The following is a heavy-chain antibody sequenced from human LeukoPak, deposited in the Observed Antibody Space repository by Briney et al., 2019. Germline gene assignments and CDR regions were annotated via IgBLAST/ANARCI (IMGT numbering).Heavy chain of an antibody. Sequence: ASQTLSLTCTVSGGSISSGSYYWSWIRQPAGKGLEWIGRIYTSGSTNYNPSLKSRVTISVDTSKNQFSLKLSSVTAADTAVYYCARGYVGTAMVRPLGAFDIWGQGTIVTVSS. D-gene: IGHD5-18*01. CDR1: GGSISSGSYY. V-gene: IGHV4-61*02. J-gene: IGHJ3*02. CDR3: ARGYVGTAMVRPLGAFDI. CDR2: IYTSGST.